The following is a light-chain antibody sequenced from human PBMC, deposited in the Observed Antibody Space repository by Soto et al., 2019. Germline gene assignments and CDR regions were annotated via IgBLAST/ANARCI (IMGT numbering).Light chain of an antibody. CDR3: QQYNNWPLA. V-gene: IGKV3-15*01. CDR1: QSVSSD. CDR2: GAS. J-gene: IGKJ4*01. Sequence: EIVMTQSPATLSVSPGERATLSCRAGQSVSSDLAWYQQKPGQAPRFLIYGASNRATGLPARFSGSGSGTEFTLTISSLQSEDFAVYYCQQYNNWPLAFGGGTKVEIK.